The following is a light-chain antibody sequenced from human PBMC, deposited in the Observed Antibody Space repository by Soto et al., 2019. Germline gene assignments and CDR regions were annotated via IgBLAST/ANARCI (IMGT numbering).Light chain of an antibody. J-gene: IGLJ1*01. Sequence: QSVLTQPPSASGTPGQGVTISCSGSTCNSGSNYVYWYQQLPGTAPKLLIYRNNQRPSGVPDRFSGSKSGTSASLAISGLRSDDEADYFCATWDDSLNGFYVYGTGTKLTVL. CDR1: TCNSGSNY. CDR2: RNN. V-gene: IGLV1-47*01. CDR3: ATWDDSLNGFYV.